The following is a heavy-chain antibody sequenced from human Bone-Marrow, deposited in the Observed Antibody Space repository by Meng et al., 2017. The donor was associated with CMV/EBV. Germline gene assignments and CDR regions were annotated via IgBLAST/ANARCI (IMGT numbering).Heavy chain of an antibody. D-gene: IGHD3-10*01. CDR3: ARDGYGSGSDFAFDT. J-gene: IGHJ3*02. CDR1: GFTFSSYS. CDR2: ISSSSSYI. Sequence: GGSLRLSCAASGFTFSSYSMNWVRQAPGKGLEWVSSISSSSSYIYYADSVKGRFTISRDNAKNSLYLQMNSLRAEDTAVYYCARDGYGSGSDFAFDTWGQGTMVTVSS. V-gene: IGHV3-21*03.